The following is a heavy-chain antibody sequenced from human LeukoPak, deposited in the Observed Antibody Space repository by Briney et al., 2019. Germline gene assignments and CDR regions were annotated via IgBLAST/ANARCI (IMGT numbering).Heavy chain of an antibody. CDR1: GGTFSSYA. Sequence: PRASVKVSCTASGGTFSSYAISWVRQAPGQGLEWMGGIIPIFGTANYAQKFQGRVTITADESTSTAYMELSRLRSDDTGVYYCARDYGFSGFGELLFLWGQGTLVTVSS. V-gene: IGHV1-69*13. J-gene: IGHJ4*02. D-gene: IGHD3-10*01. CDR2: IIPIFGTA. CDR3: ARDYGFSGFGELLFL.